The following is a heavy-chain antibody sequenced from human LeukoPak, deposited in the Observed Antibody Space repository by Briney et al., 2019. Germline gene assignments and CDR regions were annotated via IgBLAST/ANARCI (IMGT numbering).Heavy chain of an antibody. V-gene: IGHV4-59*01. CDR1: GASLSSYY. Sequence: SETLSLTCSVSGASLSSYYLEWLRQSPGKGLEWIGYISDTGKTDSNPSLKSRVTISLGTSKTQFSLRLRSVTAADSAVYYCATGYYEPFATWGPGILVTVSS. CDR2: ISDTGKT. CDR3: ATGYYEPFAT. D-gene: IGHD1-26*01. J-gene: IGHJ5*02.